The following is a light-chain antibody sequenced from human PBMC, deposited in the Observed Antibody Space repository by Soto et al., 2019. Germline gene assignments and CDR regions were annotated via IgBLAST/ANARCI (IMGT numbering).Light chain of an antibody. CDR1: SSNIGPNY. CDR3: AAWDDSLSGRV. J-gene: IGLJ3*02. V-gene: IGLV1-47*01. CDR2: KDN. Sequence: QSVLTQPPSASGTPGQSITISCSGSSSNIGPNYVYWYQQLPGTAPKLLIYKDNKRPSGVPDRFSGSKSGTSASLAISGLRSEDEADYYCAAWDDSLSGRVFGGGTQLTVL.